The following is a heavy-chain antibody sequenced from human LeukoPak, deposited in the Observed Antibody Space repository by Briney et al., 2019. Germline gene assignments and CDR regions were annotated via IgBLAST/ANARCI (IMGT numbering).Heavy chain of an antibody. CDR2: IYYSGST. CDR3: ASSGWYTAFDI. D-gene: IGHD6-19*01. CDR1: GGSISSYY. V-gene: IGHV4-59*01. Sequence: SETLSLTCTVSGGSISSYYWSWIRQPPGKGLEWIGYIYYSGSTNYNPSLKSRVTISVDTSKYQFSLKLSSVTAADTAVYYCASSGWYTAFDIWGQGTMVTVSS. J-gene: IGHJ3*02.